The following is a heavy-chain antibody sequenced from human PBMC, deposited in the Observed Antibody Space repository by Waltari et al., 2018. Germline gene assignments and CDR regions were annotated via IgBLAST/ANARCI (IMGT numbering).Heavy chain of an antibody. V-gene: IGHV1-8*01. D-gene: IGHD4-17*01. J-gene: IGHJ5*02. CDR3: ASVETTVTTDRFDP. CDR1: GYTFTRHD. CDR2: MNPSNGKI. Sequence: QVQLVQSGPEVKKPGASVQVSCKTSGYTFTRHDINWVRQAAGQGLEWMGWMNPSNGKIGYAQRFKGRLTVTRNTSISTAYMELSRLRSDDTAVYYCASVETTVTTDRFDPWGQGTLVTVSS.